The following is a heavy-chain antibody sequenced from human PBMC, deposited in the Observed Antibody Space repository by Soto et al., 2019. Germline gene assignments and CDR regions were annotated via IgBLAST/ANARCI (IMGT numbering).Heavy chain of an antibody. D-gene: IGHD6-6*01. Sequence: ASVKGCCKASGYTFTSYDMHWVRQAAGQGLEWMGIINPSGGSTSYAQKFQGRVTMTRDPSTSTVYMEQSSLRADDTAVDYGAREEIAAQADWGQGTLVTVS. V-gene: IGHV1-46*01. CDR1: GYTFTSYD. CDR2: INPSGGST. CDR3: AREEIAAQAD. J-gene: IGHJ4*02.